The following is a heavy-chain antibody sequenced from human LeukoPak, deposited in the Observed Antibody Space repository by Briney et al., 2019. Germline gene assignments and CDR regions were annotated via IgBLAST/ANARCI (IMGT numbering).Heavy chain of an antibody. Sequence: SETLSLTCTVSGGSISSSSYYWGWIRQPPGKGLEWIGSIYYSGSTYYNPSLKSRVTISVDTSKNQFSLKLSSVTAADTAVYYCATHYYGSGSYAKFDYWGQGTLVTVSS. J-gene: IGHJ4*02. CDR3: ATHYYGSGSYAKFDY. CDR2: IYYSGST. CDR1: GGSISSSSYY. D-gene: IGHD3-10*01. V-gene: IGHV4-39*07.